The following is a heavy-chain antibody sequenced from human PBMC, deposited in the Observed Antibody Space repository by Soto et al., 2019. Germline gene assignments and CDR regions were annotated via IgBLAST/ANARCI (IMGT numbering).Heavy chain of an antibody. V-gene: IGHV3-43*01. CDR1: GFTFDDYT. CDR2: ISWDGGST. Sequence: GGSLRLSCAASGFTFDDYTMHWVRQAPGKGLEWVSLISWDGGSTHYADSVKGRFTISRDNSKNSLYLQMNSLRTEDTALYYCAKAGGVYSGSNYYYMDVWGKGTTVTVSS. D-gene: IGHD5-12*01. J-gene: IGHJ6*03. CDR3: AKAGGVYSGSNYYYMDV.